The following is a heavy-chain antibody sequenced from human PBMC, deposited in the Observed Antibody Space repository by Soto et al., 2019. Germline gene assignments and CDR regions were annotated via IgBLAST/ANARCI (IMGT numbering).Heavy chain of an antibody. CDR3: ARFSLTTVTTRYYYYGMDV. Sequence: SETLSLTCAVYGGSFSGYYWSWIRQPPGKGLEWIGEINHSGSTNYNPSLKSRVTISVDTSKNQFSLKLSSVTAADTAVYYCARFSLTTVTTRYYYYGMDVWGQGTTVTVSS. V-gene: IGHV4-34*01. D-gene: IGHD4-17*01. J-gene: IGHJ6*02. CDR2: INHSGST. CDR1: GGSFSGYY.